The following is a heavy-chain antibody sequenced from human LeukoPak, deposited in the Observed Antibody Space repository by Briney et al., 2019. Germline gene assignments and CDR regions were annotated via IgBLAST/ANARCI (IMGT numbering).Heavy chain of an antibody. CDR1: GGSVSSGSYY. CDR2: IYYSGST. CDR3: ARDVGYCSSTSCAWVTDY. J-gene: IGHJ4*02. D-gene: IGHD2-2*01. Sequence: PSETLSLTCTVSGGSVSSGSYYWSWIRQPPGKGLEWIGYIYYSGSTNYNPSLKSRVTISVDTSKNQFSLKLSSVTAADTAVYYCARDVGYCSSTSCAWVTDYWGQGTLVTASS. V-gene: IGHV4-61*01.